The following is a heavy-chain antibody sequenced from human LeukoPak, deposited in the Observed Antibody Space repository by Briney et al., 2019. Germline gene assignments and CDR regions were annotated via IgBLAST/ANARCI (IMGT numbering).Heavy chain of an antibody. CDR3: AGGGFSVFDR. CDR1: QSAFYSYW. V-gene: IGHV3-74*01. J-gene: IGHJ4*02. CDR2: VNSDVTST. Sequence: GGSLRLSCAASQSAFYSYWMHWVRQVPGKGLAWVSRVNSDVTSTSYADSVKGRFTVSRDNTKNTLYLQMDSLRVDYTAVYYCAGGGFSVFDRWGQGIVVTVSS. D-gene: IGHD4-23*01.